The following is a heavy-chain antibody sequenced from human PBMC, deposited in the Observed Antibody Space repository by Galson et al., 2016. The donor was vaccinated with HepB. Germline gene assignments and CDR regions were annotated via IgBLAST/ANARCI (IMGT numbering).Heavy chain of an antibody. CDR1: GGSFSGYF. J-gene: IGHJ4*02. D-gene: IGHD3-10*01. Sequence: ETLSLTCAVYGGSFSGYFWSWIRQPPGKGLEWIGEINRSGGTNYNPSLKSRVTIPVDTSKNHFSLNLSSVTAADTAVYYCARFGSFWGQGTLVTVSS. CDR3: ARFGSF. V-gene: IGHV4-34*01. CDR2: INRSGGT.